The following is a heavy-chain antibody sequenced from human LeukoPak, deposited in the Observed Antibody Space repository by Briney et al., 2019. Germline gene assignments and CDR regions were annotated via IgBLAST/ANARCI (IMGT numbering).Heavy chain of an antibody. CDR3: ARVATAYFDY. Sequence: PGGSLRLSCTASGFSFSTYSMNWVRQAPGKGLEWVSGISWNSGSIGYADSVKGRFTISRDNSKNTLYLQMNSLRAEDTAVYYCARVATAYFDYWGQGTLVTVSS. J-gene: IGHJ4*02. CDR2: ISWNSGSI. V-gene: IGHV3-48*01. CDR1: GFSFSTYS.